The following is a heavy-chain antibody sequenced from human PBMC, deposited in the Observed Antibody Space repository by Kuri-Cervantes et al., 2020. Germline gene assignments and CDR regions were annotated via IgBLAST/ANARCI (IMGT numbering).Heavy chain of an antibody. CDR2: ISYDGSNE. V-gene: IGHV3-30*18. CDR3: AKAGARVISGSDLGAFDY. CDR1: GFTFSTHG. D-gene: IGHD1-26*01. Sequence: GGSLRLSCAASGFTFSTHGMHWVRQAPGKGLEWVAVISYDGSNEYYADSVKGRFTISRDNSKDTLYLQLNSLRAEDTAMYYCAKAGARVISGSDLGAFDYWGQGTLVTVSS. J-gene: IGHJ4*02.